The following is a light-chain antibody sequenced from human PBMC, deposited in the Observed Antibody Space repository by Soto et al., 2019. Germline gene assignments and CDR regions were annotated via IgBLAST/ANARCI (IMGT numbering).Light chain of an antibody. CDR1: QSISSY. CDR2: AAS. CDR3: QQSYRTPRT. J-gene: IGKJ1*01. Sequence: DIQMTQSPSSLSASVGDRVTITCRASQSISSYLNWYQQKPGKAPKLLIYAASSLQSGVPSRFSGSGSGTDFTLTINSLQREDFATYYCQQSYRTPRTFGQGTKVDIK. V-gene: IGKV1-39*01.